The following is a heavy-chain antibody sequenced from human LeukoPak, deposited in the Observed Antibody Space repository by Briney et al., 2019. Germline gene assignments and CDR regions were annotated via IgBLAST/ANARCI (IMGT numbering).Heavy chain of an antibody. J-gene: IGHJ5*02. D-gene: IGHD2-21*02. CDR2: INPKSGAS. V-gene: IGHV1-2*02. CDR1: GYTSTDYY. Sequence: ASVKVSCKASGYTSTDYYIYWVRQAPGQGLECMGWINPKSGASTYVQKFHGRVTLTRDTSISTAYMELRTLRCNDTSIYYCARDVETGSWGQGTLVTVSS. CDR3: ARDVETGS.